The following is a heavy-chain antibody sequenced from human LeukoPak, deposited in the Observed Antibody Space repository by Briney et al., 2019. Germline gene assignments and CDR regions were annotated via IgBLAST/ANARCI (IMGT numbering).Heavy chain of an antibody. Sequence: GGSLRLSCAASGFTFSSYGMHWVRQAPGEGLEWVAVIWYDGSNKYYADSVKGRFTISRDNSKNTLYLQMNSLRAEDTAVYYCAREGVYYFDYWGQGTLVTVSS. V-gene: IGHV3-33*01. J-gene: IGHJ4*02. D-gene: IGHD2-8*01. CDR3: AREGVYYFDY. CDR1: GFTFSSYG. CDR2: IWYDGSNK.